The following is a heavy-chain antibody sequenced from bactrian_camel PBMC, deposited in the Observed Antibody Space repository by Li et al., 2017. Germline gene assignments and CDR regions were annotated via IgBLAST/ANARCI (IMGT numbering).Heavy chain of an antibody. CDR3: AAAYCSDGIVLSLRRPSDYDY. V-gene: IGHV3S53*01. CDR2: ILHDGRS. Sequence: HVQLVESGGGSVKAGGSLRLSCAVSGYIHSSYCMAWFRQAPGREREGIAAILHDGRSTYADSVKGRFAVSKDNAKITLYLQMNSLKPEDTAMYYCAAAYCSDGIVLSLRRPSDYDYWGQGTQVTVS. J-gene: IGHJ4*01. D-gene: IGHD1*01. CDR1: GYIHSSYC.